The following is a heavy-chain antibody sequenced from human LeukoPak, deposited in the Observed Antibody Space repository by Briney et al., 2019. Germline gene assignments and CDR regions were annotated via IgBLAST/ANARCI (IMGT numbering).Heavy chain of an antibody. D-gene: IGHD2-2*01. CDR1: GGSISSSSYY. CDR3: ARRDCSSTSCYLDY. Sequence: SETLSLTCTVSGGSISSSSYYWGWIRQPPGKGLEWIGYIYTSGSTNYNPSLKSRVTISVDTSKNQFSLKLSSVTAADTAVYYCARRDCSSTSCYLDYSGQGTLVTVSS. CDR2: IYTSGST. J-gene: IGHJ4*02. V-gene: IGHV4-61*05.